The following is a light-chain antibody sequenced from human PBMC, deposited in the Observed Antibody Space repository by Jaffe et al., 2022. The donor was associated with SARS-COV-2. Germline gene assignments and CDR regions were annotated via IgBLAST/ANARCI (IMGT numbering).Light chain of an antibody. CDR1: LNVGSDR. V-gene: IGKV3D-20*01. CDR3: QQFGSSPLIT. CDR2: ATS. Sequence: IVLTQFPATLSLSPGERATLSCGASLNVGSDRLAWYQQKPGLAPRLVIYATSIRATGIPDRFSGSGSGTDFTLTISRLEPEDFAVYYCQQFGSSPLITFGQGTRLDIK. J-gene: IGKJ5*01.